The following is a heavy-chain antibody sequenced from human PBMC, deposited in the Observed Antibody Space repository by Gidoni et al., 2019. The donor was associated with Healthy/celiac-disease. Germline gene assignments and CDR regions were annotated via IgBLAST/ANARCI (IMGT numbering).Heavy chain of an antibody. CDR1: GFTFSRYG. Sequence: QVQLLESGGGVVQPGRSRRLSCAASGFTFSRYGMHWVRQAPGKGLEWVAVIWYDGSNKYYADTVKGRFTISRDNSKNTLYLQMNSLRSEDTAVYYCARDPGARVNEGWFDPWGQGTLVTVSS. CDR3: ARDPGARVNEGWFDP. V-gene: IGHV3-33*01. J-gene: IGHJ5*02. CDR2: IWYDGSNK.